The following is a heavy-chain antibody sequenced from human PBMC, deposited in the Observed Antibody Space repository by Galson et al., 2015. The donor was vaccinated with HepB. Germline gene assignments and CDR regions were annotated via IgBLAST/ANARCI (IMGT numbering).Heavy chain of an antibody. CDR2: ISYDGSNK. Sequence: LRLSCAASGFTFSSYGMHWVRQAPGKGLEWVAVISYDGSNKYYADSVKGRFTISRDNSKNTLYLQMNSLRAEDTAVYYCAKGRGYCSSTSCSEYFQHWGQGTLVTVSS. V-gene: IGHV3-30*18. CDR1: GFTFSSYG. D-gene: IGHD2-2*01. J-gene: IGHJ1*01. CDR3: AKGRGYCSSTSCSEYFQH.